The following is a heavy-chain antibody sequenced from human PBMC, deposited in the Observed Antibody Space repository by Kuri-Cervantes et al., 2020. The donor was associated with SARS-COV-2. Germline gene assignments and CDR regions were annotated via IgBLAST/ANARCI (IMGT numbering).Heavy chain of an antibody. CDR3: ASSSGSYKEFDY. D-gene: IGHD1-26*01. V-gene: IGHV3-23*05. CDR1: GFTFSTYA. Sequence: GGSLRLSCKASGFTFSTYAMSWVRQAPGKGLEWVSVLYSSGSTFYADSVKGRFITSRDNSKNSLYLQMNSLRAEDTAVYYCASSSGSYKEFDYWGQGTLVTVSS. CDR2: LYSSGST. J-gene: IGHJ4*02.